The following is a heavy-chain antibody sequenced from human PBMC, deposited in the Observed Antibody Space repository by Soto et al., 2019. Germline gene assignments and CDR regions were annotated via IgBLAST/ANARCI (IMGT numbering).Heavy chain of an antibody. CDR1: VFTFSSYS. CDR2: ISSSSSTI. J-gene: IGHJ4*02. D-gene: IGHD3-22*01. Sequence: LRLSCAASVFTFSSYSMNWVRQAPGKGLEWVSYISSSSSTIYYADSVKGRFTISRDNAKNSLYLQMNSLRDEDTAVYYCARDRNYYDSSGYYSHESFDYWGQGTLVTVSS. CDR3: ARDRNYYDSSGYYSHESFDY. V-gene: IGHV3-48*02.